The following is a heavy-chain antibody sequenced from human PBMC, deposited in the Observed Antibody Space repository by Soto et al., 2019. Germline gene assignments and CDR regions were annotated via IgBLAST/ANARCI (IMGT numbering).Heavy chain of an antibody. V-gene: IGHV3-66*01. J-gene: IGHJ6*03. D-gene: IGHD2-2*03. CDR2: IYSGGST. CDR1: GFTVSSNY. Sequence: PGGSLRLSCAASGFTVSSNYMSWVRRAPGKGLEWVSVIYSGGSTYYADSVKGRFTMSRDNSKNTLYLRMHSLRAEDTAVYYCARDRMDPEYYYMDVWGKGTKVTVS. CDR3: ARDRMDPEYYYMDV.